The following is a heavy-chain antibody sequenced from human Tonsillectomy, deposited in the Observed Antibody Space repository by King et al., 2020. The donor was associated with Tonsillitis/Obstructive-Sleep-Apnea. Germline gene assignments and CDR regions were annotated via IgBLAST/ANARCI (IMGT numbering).Heavy chain of an antibody. CDR1: VYTFTRHY. V-gene: IGHV1-46*01. CDR3: ARDDVVGRYIDS. CDR2: NNLRTDIT. D-gene: IGHD1-14*01. J-gene: IGHJ4*02. Sequence: VQLVESGAEVKTPGASVKVSCNASVYTFTRHYIHWGRQAGGQGLEWMGINNLRTDITTYAQKFQGSGTMTTDTSATTDYLELSSLRSEDTAMYYCARDDVVGRYIDSWGQGTLVTVSS.